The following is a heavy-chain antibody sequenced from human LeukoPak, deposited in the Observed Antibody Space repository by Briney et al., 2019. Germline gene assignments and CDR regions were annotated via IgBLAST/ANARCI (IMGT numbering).Heavy chain of an antibody. D-gene: IGHD3-10*01. CDR1: GYTFTAYS. Sequence: ASAKVSCKASGYTFTAYSMHWVRQAPGQGLEWMGWINPNSGGTNYAQKFQGRVTMTRDTSITTAYIELSRLRSDDTAVYYCARDLDYYGSGSFFNIWGQGTMVTVSS. J-gene: IGHJ3*02. CDR3: ARDLDYYGSGSFFNI. V-gene: IGHV1-2*02. CDR2: INPNSGGT.